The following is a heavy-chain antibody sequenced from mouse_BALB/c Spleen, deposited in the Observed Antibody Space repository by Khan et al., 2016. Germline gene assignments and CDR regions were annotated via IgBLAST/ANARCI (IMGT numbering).Heavy chain of an antibody. CDR1: GFSLTGYG. CDR2: IWGDGST. J-gene: IGHJ4*01. Sequence: VQLQESGPGLVAPSQSLSITCTVSGFSLTGYGVNWVRQPPGKGLEWLGMIWGDGSTDYNPGLKSRLSISKDNSKSQVFLKMNSLRTDDTARYYCARVWGDYWGQGTSVTVSS. V-gene: IGHV2-6-7*01. D-gene: IGHD1-1*02. CDR3: ARVWGDY.